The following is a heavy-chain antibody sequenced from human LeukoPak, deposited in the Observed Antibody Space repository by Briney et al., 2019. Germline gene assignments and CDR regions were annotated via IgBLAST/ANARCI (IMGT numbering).Heavy chain of an antibody. CDR1: GFTFSSYG. CDR2: IRYDGSNK. CDR3: AKGRGWEASYYYYYMDV. J-gene: IGHJ6*03. Sequence: GGTLRLSCAASGFTFSSYGMHWVRQAPGKGLEWVAFIRYDGSNKYYTDSVKGRFTISRDNSKNTLYLQMNSLRAEDTAVYYCAKGRGWEASYYYYYMDVWGKGTTVTISS. V-gene: IGHV3-30*02. D-gene: IGHD1-26*01.